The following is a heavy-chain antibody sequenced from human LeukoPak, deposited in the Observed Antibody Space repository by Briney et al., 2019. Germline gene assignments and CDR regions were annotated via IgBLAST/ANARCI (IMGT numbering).Heavy chain of an antibody. D-gene: IGHD2/OR15-2a*01. J-gene: IGHJ4*02. V-gene: IGHV3-74*01. CDR2: INSDGSNT. CDR3: VRDGPGDFPVDY. CDR1: GFTFSSYW. Sequence: GGCLRLSCAASGFTFSSYWMHWVRQAPGKGLVWVSRINSDGSNTRCADSVKGRFTISRDNAKNTLYLQMNSLRAEDTAVYYCVRDGPGDFPVDYWGQGTLVTVSS.